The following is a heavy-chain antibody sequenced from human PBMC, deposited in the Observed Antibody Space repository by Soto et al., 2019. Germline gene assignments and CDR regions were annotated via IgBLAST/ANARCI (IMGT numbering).Heavy chain of an antibody. CDR3: ARWDGYGDY. Sequence: EVQLLQSGGGLVHPGGSVRLSCAASGFTFTDYVINWVRQAPGKGLQWVSGIGGGDRVWQADSVQGRVSISRDNSKDTGYLQLNSLRVDDTAVYYCARWDGYGDYWGQGVLVTVS. J-gene: IGHJ4*02. D-gene: IGHD5-18*01. CDR2: IGGGDRV. V-gene: IGHV3-23*01. CDR1: GFTFTDYV.